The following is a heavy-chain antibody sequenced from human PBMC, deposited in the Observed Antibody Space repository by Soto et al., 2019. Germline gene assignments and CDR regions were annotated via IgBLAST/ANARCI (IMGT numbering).Heavy chain of an antibody. CDR3: AKDIAVGGNPDDAFDI. CDR1: GFTFDDYT. Sequence: GGSLRLSCAASGFTFDDYTMHWVRQAPGKGLEWVSLISWDGGSTYYADSVKGRFTISRDNSKNSLYLQMNSLRTEDTALYYCAKDIAVGGNPDDAFDIWGQGTMVTVSS. CDR2: ISWDGGST. D-gene: IGHD2-15*01. J-gene: IGHJ3*02. V-gene: IGHV3-43*01.